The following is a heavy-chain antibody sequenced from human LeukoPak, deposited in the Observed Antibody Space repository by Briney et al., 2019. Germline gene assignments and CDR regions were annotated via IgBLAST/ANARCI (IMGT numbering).Heavy chain of an antibody. CDR3: ARVIAFRGYMDV. J-gene: IGHJ6*03. CDR2: ISSSSSYI. Sequence: PGGSLRLSCAASGFTFSSYNMNWVRQAPGKGLEWVSSISSSSSYIYYADSVKGRFTISRDKAKNSLYLQMNSLRAEDTAVYYCARVIAFRGYMDVWGKGTTVTVSS. CDR1: GFTFSSYN. D-gene: IGHD3-16*02. V-gene: IGHV3-21*06.